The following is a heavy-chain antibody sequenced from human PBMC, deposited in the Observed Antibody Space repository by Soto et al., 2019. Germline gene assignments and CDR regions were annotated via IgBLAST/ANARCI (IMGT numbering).Heavy chain of an antibody. CDR2: IYSGGNT. J-gene: IGHJ4*02. D-gene: IGHD3-10*01. V-gene: IGHV3-53*04. CDR3: ARDNDYGSGSLDY. CDR1: GFTVSSNF. Sequence: EVQLVESGGGVVQPGGSLRLSCAASGFTVSSNFMNWVRQAPGKGLEWVSVIYSGGNTYYADSVKGRFTISRHNSKNTLFLQINSLRVEDSAVYYCARDNDYGSGSLDYWGQGTLVIVSS.